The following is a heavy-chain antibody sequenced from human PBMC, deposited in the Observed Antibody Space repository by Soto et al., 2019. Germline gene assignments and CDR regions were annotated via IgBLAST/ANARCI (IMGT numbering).Heavy chain of an antibody. D-gene: IGHD3-9*01. J-gene: IGHJ3*02. V-gene: IGHV3-23*01. CDR3: AKDSRSLRYFDWYDACDI. CDR1: GFTFSSYA. Sequence: EVQLLESGGGLVQPGGSLRLSCAASGFTFSSYAMSWVRQAPGKGLEWVSAISGSGGSTYYADSVKGRFTISRDNSKNTLYLQMNSLRAEDTAVYYCAKDSRSLRYFDWYDACDIWGQGTMVTVSS. CDR2: ISGSGGST.